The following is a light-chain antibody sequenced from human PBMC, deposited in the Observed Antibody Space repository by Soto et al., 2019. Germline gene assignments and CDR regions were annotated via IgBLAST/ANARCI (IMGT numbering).Light chain of an antibody. CDR1: SSDVGGYNY. Sequence: QSALTQPASVSGSPGQSITISCTGTSSDVGGYNYVSWYQQHPGKAPKLMIYDVSNRPSGVSNRFSGSKSGNTASLTISGLQAEDEADYYCSSYKSSLDVFGTGTKLTVL. V-gene: IGLV2-14*01. J-gene: IGLJ1*01. CDR2: DVS. CDR3: SSYKSSLDV.